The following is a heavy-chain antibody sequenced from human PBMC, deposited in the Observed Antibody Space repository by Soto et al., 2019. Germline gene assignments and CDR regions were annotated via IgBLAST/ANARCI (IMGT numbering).Heavy chain of an antibody. CDR3: AKGEAVAGIFVDY. V-gene: IGHV3-23*01. J-gene: IGHJ4*02. D-gene: IGHD6-19*01. CDR2: MSGSGGST. CDR1: GFTFSSYA. Sequence: PGGSLRLSCAASGFTFSSYAMSWVRQAPGKGLEWVSGMSGSGGSTYYADSVKGRFTISRDNSKNTLYLQMNSLRAEDTAVYYCAKGEAVAGIFVDYWGQGTLVTVSS.